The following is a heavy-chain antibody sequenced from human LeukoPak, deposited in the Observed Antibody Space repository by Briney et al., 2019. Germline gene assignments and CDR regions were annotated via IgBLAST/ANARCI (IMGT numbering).Heavy chain of an antibody. D-gene: IGHD2-2*01. CDR2: VSDSADGGKT. CDR1: GFTFSNYG. Sequence: GGSLRLSCAASGFTFSNYGMSWVRQAPGKGLEWVSAVSDSADGGKTYYADSVKGRFTISRDNSKNTLYLQMNSLRAEDTAVYYCSKYCRSTSCKGNSYYGMDAWGQGTTVTVSS. CDR3: SKYCRSTSCKGNSYYGMDA. V-gene: IGHV3-23*01. J-gene: IGHJ6*01.